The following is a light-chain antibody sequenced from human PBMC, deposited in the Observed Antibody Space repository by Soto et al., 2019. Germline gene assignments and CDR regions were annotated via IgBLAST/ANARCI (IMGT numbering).Light chain of an antibody. CDR1: QSISSN. V-gene: IGKV3-15*01. Sequence: EIVMTQSPATLSVSPGERATLSCRASQSISSNLAWYQQKRGQAPRLLIYGASTRATGIPARFSGSGSGTEFTLTISSLQSEDFAVYYCQHYNNWPMYTFGQGTKLEIK. CDR2: GAS. J-gene: IGKJ2*01. CDR3: QHYNNWPMYT.